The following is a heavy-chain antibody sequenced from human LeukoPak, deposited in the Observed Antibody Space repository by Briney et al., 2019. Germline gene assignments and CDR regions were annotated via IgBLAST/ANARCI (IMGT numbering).Heavy chain of an antibody. CDR1: GGSISSGGYS. D-gene: IGHD3-10*01. V-gene: IGHV4-30-2*01. CDR2: TYHSGST. CDR3: ARGRFGENTDAFDI. J-gene: IGHJ3*02. Sequence: SQTLSLTCAVSGGSISSGGYSWSWIRQPPGKGLEWIGYTYHSGSTYYNPSLKSRVTISVDRSKNQFSLKLSSVTAADTAVYYCARGRFGENTDAFDIWGQGTMVTVSS.